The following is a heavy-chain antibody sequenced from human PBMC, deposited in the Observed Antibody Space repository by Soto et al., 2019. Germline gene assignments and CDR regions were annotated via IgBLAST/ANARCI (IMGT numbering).Heavy chain of an antibody. CDR1: GGSIRSGGHY. CDR2: IHYSGRT. J-gene: IGHJ4*02. Sequence: QVQLQESGPGLVKPSQTLSLTCSVSGGSIRSGGHYWTWIRQLPGKGLEWIGYIHYSGRTYYNPSLKCRLIISVATSKNQFSLKLNSVTAADTAMYYCARDRSGDFDYWGQGTLVTVSS. CDR3: ARDRSGDFDY. V-gene: IGHV4-31*03. D-gene: IGHD2-15*01.